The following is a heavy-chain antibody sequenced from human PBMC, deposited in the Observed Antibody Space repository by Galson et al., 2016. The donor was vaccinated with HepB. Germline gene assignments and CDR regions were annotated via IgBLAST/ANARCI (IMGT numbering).Heavy chain of an antibody. D-gene: IGHD3-3*01. CDR2: VSGSGFIT. J-gene: IGHJ5*02. Sequence: SLRLSCAASGFPFSSYAMSWVRQAPGKGLEWVSAVSGSGFITYYADSVKGRYIISRPNSKTTPYLQINSLRADDTAVYYCARELVIIGTTHWFDPWGQGTRVTVSS. CDR1: GFPFSSYA. CDR3: ARELVIIGTTHWFDP. V-gene: IGHV3-23*01.